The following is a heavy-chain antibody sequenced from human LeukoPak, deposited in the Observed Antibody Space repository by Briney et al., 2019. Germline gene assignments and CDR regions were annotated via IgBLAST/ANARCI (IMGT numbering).Heavy chain of an antibody. J-gene: IGHJ4*02. Sequence: PGGSLRLSCAASGFTFSSYAMSWVRQAPGKGLEWVSAISGSGGSTYYADSVKGRFTISRDNSKNTLYLQMNSLRAEDTAVYYCAKDPLIAAAGSYYFDYWGQGTLVTVSS. CDR1: GFTFSSYA. CDR3: AKDPLIAAAGSYYFDY. D-gene: IGHD6-13*01. CDR2: ISGSGGST. V-gene: IGHV3-23*01.